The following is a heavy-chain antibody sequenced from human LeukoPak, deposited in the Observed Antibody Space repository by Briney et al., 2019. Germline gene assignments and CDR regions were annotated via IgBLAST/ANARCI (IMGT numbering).Heavy chain of an antibody. V-gene: IGHV3-11*01. J-gene: IGHJ6*03. CDR3: ARHTLNYYYYMDV. CDR1: GFIISDYY. Sequence: GGSLRLSCSASGFIISDYYMRWIRLAPGKGLEWVSYISSSDNSISYVDYVKGRFTISRDNVNNYLYLQMNSLKAEDTAVYYCARHTLNYYYYMDVWGKGTTVTISS. CDR2: ISSSDNSI.